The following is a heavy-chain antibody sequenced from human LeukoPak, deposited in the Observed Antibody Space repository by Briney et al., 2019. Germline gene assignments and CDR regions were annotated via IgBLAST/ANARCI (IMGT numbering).Heavy chain of an antibody. Sequence: PGGSLRLSCAASGFTFSSYEMNWVRQAPGKGLEWVSYISSSGSTIYYADSVKGRFTISRDNAKNTLYLQMNSLRAEDTAVYYCARILSSGWYSTLDYWGQGTLVTVSS. CDR3: ARILSSGWYSTLDY. V-gene: IGHV3-48*03. D-gene: IGHD6-19*01. CDR2: ISSSGSTI. J-gene: IGHJ4*02. CDR1: GFTFSSYE.